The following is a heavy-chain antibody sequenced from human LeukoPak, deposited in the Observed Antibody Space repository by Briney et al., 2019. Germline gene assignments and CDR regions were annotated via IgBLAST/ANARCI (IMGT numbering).Heavy chain of an antibody. CDR2: IIPIYGSA. CDR3: AGFFYDNSHDAFDI. CDR1: VATFTSHA. V-gene: IGHV1-69*13. J-gene: IGHJ3*02. Sequence: SVKVSCKASVATFTSHAITWLRQAPGQGLEWMAGIIPIYGSASYAQKFQGRVTMTSDESTRTVYMELSSLRSEDTAVYYCAGFFYDNSHDAFDIWDQGTMVTVSS. D-gene: IGHD3-22*01.